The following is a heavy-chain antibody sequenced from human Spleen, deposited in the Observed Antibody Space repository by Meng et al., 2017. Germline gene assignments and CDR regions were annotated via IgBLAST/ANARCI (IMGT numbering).Heavy chain of an antibody. CDR1: GGSFSDYY. CDR3: AGGPN. CDR2: INGSGST. J-gene: IGHJ4*02. V-gene: IGHV4-34*01. Sequence: QVKLQQWGAGLLKPSETLSLSCAVEGGSFSDYYWSGIRQPPWKGLEWIGEINGSGSTNYNPSPKSRIAISVDTSNNQLSLKLSSVTAADTALYYCAGGPNWGQGTRVAAAS.